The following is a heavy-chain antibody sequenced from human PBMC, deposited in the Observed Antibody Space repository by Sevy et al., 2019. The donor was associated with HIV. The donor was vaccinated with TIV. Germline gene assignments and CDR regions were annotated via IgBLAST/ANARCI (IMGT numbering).Heavy chain of an antibody. CDR2: ISGSSGTT. D-gene: IGHD3-10*01. V-gene: IGHV3-23*01. J-gene: IGHJ3*02. CDR1: GLTFSNYV. Sequence: GGSLRLSCAASGLTFSNYVMSWVRQAQGKGLEWLSVISGSSGTTYAAESVKGRVTISRGNSKNTLYLHMSSLGAEDTAVYYCARNRSPSGAFDIWGQGTRVTVSS. CDR3: ARNRSPSGAFDI.